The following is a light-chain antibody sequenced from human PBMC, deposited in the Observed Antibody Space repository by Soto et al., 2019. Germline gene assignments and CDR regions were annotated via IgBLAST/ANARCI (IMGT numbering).Light chain of an antibody. CDR1: SSDVGGYNY. CDR3: CSYAGIVV. CDR2: DVS. V-gene: IGLV2-11*01. J-gene: IGLJ2*01. Sequence: QSALPQPRSVSGSPGQSVTISCTGTSSDVGGYNYVSWYQQHPGKAPKLMIYDVSKRPSGVPDRFSGSKSGNTASLTISGLQAEDEADYYCCSYAGIVVFGGGTKVTVL.